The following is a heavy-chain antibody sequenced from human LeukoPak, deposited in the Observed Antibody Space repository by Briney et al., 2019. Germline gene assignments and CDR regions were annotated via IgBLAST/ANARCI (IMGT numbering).Heavy chain of an antibody. CDR1: GCSISGYY. D-gene: IGHD6-25*01. CDR3: ARGAATYDFQY. CDR2: IHTNDGT. Sequence: SETLSLTCTASGCSISGYYWSWVRQPAGKGLEWIGRIHTNDGTNFNPSLKSRVIMSLDTSKNQFSLKLTSVTAADTAVYYCARGAATYDFQYWGQGTLVAVSS. J-gene: IGHJ1*01. V-gene: IGHV4-4*07.